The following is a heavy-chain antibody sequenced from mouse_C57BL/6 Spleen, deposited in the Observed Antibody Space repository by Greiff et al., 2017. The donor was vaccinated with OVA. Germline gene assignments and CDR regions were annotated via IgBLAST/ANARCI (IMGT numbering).Heavy chain of an antibody. J-gene: IGHJ3*01. V-gene: IGHV1-69*01. CDR1: GYTFTSYW. D-gene: IGHD1-1*01. CDR2: IDPSDSYT. CDR3: ARGIKDGSSPFAY. Sequence: QVQLQQPGAELVMPGASVKLSCKASGYTFTSYWMHWVKQRPGQGLEWIGEIDPSDSYTNYNQKFKGKSTLTVDKSSSTAYMQLSSLTSEDSAVYFCARGIKDGSSPFAYWGQGTLVTVSA.